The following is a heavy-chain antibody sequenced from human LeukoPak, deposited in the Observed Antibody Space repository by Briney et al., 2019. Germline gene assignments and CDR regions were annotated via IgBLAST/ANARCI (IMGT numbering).Heavy chain of an antibody. CDR3: VRDVSRRIGMDV. CDR1: GFIFNSYT. V-gene: IGHV3-21*01. J-gene: IGHJ6*02. Sequence: GGSLRLSRLASGFIFNSYTMIGVPEAPGKGREWVSTISPVSSYTLYAELVKGRFTISRDNPKNSLYLQMDSLRAEDTAVYYCVRDVSRRIGMDVWGQGTTVTVSS. D-gene: IGHD2/OR15-2a*01. CDR2: ISPVSSYT.